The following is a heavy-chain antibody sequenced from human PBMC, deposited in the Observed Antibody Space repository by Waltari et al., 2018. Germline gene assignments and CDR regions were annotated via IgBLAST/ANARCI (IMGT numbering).Heavy chain of an antibody. D-gene: IGHD1-26*01. Sequence: EVQLVESGGDLVQPGGSLRLSCAASGLTFSDNSMQWVRQAPGKGPEWIAYISISGDTTFYADSVRGRFTSSRDNAKGSVYLQMSSLRAEDTAVYYCRLLLVGATEEGYFDAWGQGTLVTVSS. CDR2: ISISGDTT. CDR3: RLLLVGATEEGYFDA. V-gene: IGHV3-48*04. J-gene: IGHJ4*02. CDR1: GLTFSDNS.